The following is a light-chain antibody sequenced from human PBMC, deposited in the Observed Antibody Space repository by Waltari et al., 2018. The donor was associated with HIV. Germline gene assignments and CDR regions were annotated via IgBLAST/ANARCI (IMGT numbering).Light chain of an antibody. CDR3: QQYSSSPWT. CDR1: QTINSNF. Sequence: VLTQSPVSLCLSPGERATLSCGASQTINSNFLAWDQQRLGLPPSLLIYDASKRASGVPDRFSGAGSGTDFTLTINRLDPEDSAVYFCQQYSSSPWTFGQGTKV. J-gene: IGKJ1*01. V-gene: IGKV3D-20*01. CDR2: DAS.